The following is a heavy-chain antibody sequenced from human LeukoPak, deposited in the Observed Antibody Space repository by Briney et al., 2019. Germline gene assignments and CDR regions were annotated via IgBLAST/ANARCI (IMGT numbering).Heavy chain of an antibody. J-gene: IGHJ6*03. V-gene: IGHV3-23*01. CDR1: GFTFTNYG. CDR3: ARETSQKGAHYMDV. Sequence: GGTLRLSCAASGFTFTNYGMTWVRQAPGKGLEWVSVISASYDTTYYADSVKGRFTISRDNSKNTLYLQMNSLRAEDTAVYYCARETSQKGAHYMDVWGKGTTVTISS. D-gene: IGHD3-16*01. CDR2: ISASYDTT.